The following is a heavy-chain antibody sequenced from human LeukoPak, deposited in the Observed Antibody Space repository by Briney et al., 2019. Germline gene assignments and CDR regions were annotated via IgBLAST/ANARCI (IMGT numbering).Heavy chain of an antibody. CDR1: GGSFSGYY. J-gene: IGHJ5*02. CDR3: ARGERYCSSTSCLNRYNWFDP. D-gene: IGHD2-2*01. Sequence: PSETLSLTCAVYGGSFSGYYWSWIRQPPGKGLEWIGEINHSGSTHYNPSLKSRVTISVDTSKNQFSLKLSSVTAADTAVYYCARGERYCSSTSCLNRYNWFDPWGQGTLVTVSS. V-gene: IGHV4-34*01. CDR2: INHSGST.